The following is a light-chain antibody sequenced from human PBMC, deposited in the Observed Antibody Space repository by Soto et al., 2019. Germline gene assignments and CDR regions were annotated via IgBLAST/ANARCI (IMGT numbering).Light chain of an antibody. CDR1: PSVTNF. CDR3: QQRNIWPPVT. Sequence: EIVLTQSPATLSLSPGERATLSCRASPSVTNFLAWYQQKPGQAPRLLIYGSFNRAPGIPARFSGSESGTDFTLTISSLEPEDSAIYYCQQRNIWPPVTFGQGTRLEIK. J-gene: IGKJ5*01. V-gene: IGKV3-11*01. CDR2: GSF.